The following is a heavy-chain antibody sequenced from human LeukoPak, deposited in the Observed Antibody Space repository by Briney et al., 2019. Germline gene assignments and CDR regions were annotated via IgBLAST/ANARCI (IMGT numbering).Heavy chain of an antibody. CDR2: ISYNGNT. CDR3: ARIGSYNYPFDP. V-gene: IGHV4-59*01. D-gene: IGHD5-18*01. CDR1: GGAITSYH. J-gene: IGHJ5*02. Sequence: SETLSLTCSVSGGAITSYHWNWIRQPPGKGLGWIGYISYNGNTNYNPSLKSRVTISVDTSKNQFSLKLSSVTAADTAVYYCARIGSYNYPFDPWGQGTLVTVSS.